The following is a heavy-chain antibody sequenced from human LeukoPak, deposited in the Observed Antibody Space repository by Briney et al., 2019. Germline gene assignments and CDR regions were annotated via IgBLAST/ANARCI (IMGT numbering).Heavy chain of an antibody. V-gene: IGHV4-59*08. CDR2: IYYSGST. J-gene: IGHJ4*02. D-gene: IGHD3-10*01. CDR1: GGSISSYY. Sequence: KPSETLSLTCTVSGGSISSYYWSWIRQPPGKGLEWIGYIYYSGSTNYNPSLKSRVTISVDTSKNQFSLKLSSVTAADTAVYYCARNVLLWFGELYFDYWGQGTLVTVSS. CDR3: ARNVLLWFGELYFDY.